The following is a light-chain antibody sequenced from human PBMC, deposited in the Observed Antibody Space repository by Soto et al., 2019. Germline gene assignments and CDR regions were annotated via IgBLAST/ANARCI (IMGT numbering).Light chain of an antibody. J-gene: IGKJ4*01. CDR3: QQYFTSPLT. CDR2: GVS. V-gene: IGKV3-20*01. CDR1: QSVSSNY. Sequence: EVVLTQSPGTLSLSPGESATLSCRASQSVSSNYLAWYQQKPGQAPRLLIYGVSTRATGIPGRFSGSGSGTDFSLTTSRLEPEDFALYYCQQYFTSPLTFGGGTKVDI.